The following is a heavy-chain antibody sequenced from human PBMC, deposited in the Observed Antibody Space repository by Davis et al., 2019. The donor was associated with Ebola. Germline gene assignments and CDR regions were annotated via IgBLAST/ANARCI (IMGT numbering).Heavy chain of an antibody. CDR2: IYYSGST. V-gene: IGHV4-59*01. J-gene: IGHJ6*02. CDR1: GGSISSYY. D-gene: IGHD3-3*01. Sequence: GSLRLSCTVSGGSISSYYWSWIRQPPGKGLEWIGYIYYSGSTNYNPSLKSRVTISVDTSKNQFSLKLRSVTAADTAVYYRARDRFTGMDVWGQGTTVTVSS. CDR3: ARDRFTGMDV.